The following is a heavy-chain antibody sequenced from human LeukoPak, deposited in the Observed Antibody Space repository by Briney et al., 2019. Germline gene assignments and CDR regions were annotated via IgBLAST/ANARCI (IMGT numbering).Heavy chain of an antibody. V-gene: IGHV1-69*05. CDR1: GGTFSSYA. CDR3: ARASYYYDSSGYPFDY. D-gene: IGHD3-22*01. Sequence: SVKVSCKASGGTFSSYAISWVRQAPGQGLEWMGGIIPIFGTANYAQKFRGRVTITTDESTSTAYMELSSLRSEDTAVYYCARASYYYDSSGYPFDYWGQGTLVTVSS. J-gene: IGHJ4*02. CDR2: IIPIFGTA.